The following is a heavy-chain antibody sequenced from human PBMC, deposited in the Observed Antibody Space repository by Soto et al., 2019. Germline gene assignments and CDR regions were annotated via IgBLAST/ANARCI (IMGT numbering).Heavy chain of an antibody. J-gene: IGHJ4*02. V-gene: IGHV4-61*08. D-gene: IGHD2-15*01. CDR1: GASISYGGFS. Sequence: SETLSLTCTVSGASISYGGFSWSWIRQSPGKGLEWIGYIYYSGSTNYHPSLKSRVTISVDTSKNQFSLKLSSVTAADTAVYYCARDAGGPADYWGQGTLVTVSS. CDR2: IYYSGST. CDR3: ARDAGGPADY.